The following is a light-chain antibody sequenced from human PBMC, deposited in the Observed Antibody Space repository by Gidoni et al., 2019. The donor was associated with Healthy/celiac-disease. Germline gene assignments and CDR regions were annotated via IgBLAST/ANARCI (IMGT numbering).Light chain of an antibody. Sequence: QSVLTQPPSVSGAPGQRVTISCTGSSSNIGAGYDVHWYQQRPGTAPKLLIYGNSKRPSGVPDRFSGSKSGTSASLAITGLQAEDEADYYCQSYDSSLSGLFGGGTKLTVL. V-gene: IGLV1-40*01. CDR1: SSNIGAGYD. CDR2: GNS. J-gene: IGLJ2*01. CDR3: QSYDSSLSGL.